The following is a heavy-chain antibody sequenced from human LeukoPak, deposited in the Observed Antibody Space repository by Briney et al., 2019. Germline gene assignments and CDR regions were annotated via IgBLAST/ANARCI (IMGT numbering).Heavy chain of an antibody. CDR2: ISFDATNK. CDR3: AKDGGYSGYDHRTVFDY. J-gene: IGHJ4*02. D-gene: IGHD5-12*01. Sequence: PGRSLRLSCAASGFTFSSYGMHWVRQAPGKGLEWVAVISFDATNKYYADSVKGRFTISRDNSKNTLYLQMNSLRAEDTAVYYCAKDGGYSGYDHRTVFDYWGQGTLVTVSS. CDR1: GFTFSSYG. V-gene: IGHV3-30*18.